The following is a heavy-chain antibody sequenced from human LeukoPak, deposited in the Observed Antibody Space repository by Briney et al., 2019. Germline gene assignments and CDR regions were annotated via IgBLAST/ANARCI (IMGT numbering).Heavy chain of an antibody. J-gene: IGHJ4*02. CDR2: IYYSGST. CDR1: GGSISSFY. Sequence: SETLSLTCTVSGGSISSFYWSWIRQPPGKGLEWIGYIYYSGSTNFNPSLKSRVTMSVDTSKNQCSLRLSSVTAADTAVYYCARGGWSHDYWGRGALVTVSS. V-gene: IGHV4-59*01. D-gene: IGHD6-19*01. CDR3: ARGGWSHDY.